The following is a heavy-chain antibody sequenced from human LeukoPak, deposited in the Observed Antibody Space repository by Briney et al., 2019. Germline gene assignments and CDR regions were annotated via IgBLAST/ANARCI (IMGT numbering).Heavy chain of an antibody. CDR3: ARGSRAIYGDYIDY. CDR1: GFTFSSYS. J-gene: IGHJ4*02. Sequence: GGSLRLSCAASGFTFSSYSMNWVRQAPGKGLEWVSSISSSSSYIYYADSVKGRFTISRDNAKNSLYLQMNSLRAEDTAVYYCARGSRAIYGDYIDYWGQGTLVTVSS. D-gene: IGHD4-17*01. CDR2: ISSSSSYI. V-gene: IGHV3-21*01.